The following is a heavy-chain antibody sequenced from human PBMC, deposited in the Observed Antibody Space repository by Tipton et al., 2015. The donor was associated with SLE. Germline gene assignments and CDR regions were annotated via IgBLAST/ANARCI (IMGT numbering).Heavy chain of an antibody. V-gene: IGHV4-31*03. CDR1: GGSVSRNYYY. J-gene: IGHJ4*01. CDR3: ARAVAGNSEYFDY. CDR2: IYNSGGT. D-gene: IGHD6-19*01. Sequence: TLSLTCTVSGGSVSRNYYYLAWIRQSPGKGLEWIGYIYNSGGTYYNPSLKSRVTISIDTSKNQFSLKVNSVTAADTALYYCARAVAGNSEYFDYWGHGTLVTVSS.